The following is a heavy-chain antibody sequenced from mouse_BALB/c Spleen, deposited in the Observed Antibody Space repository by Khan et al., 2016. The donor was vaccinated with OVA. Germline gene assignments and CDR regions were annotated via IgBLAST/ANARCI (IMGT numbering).Heavy chain of an antibody. CDR1: GFSLISYG. J-gene: IGHJ1*01. V-gene: IGHV2-9*02. D-gene: IGHD2-1*01. Sequence: QVQLKESGPGLVAPSQSLSITCTVSGFSLISYGIHWVRQPPGKGLEWLGVIWSGGSTNYNSALMSRLSISNDNSKSQVFLKMNSLQIADTAMYYCARNYGNYVEYFDVWGAGTTVTVSS. CDR2: IWSGGST. CDR3: ARNYGNYVEYFDV.